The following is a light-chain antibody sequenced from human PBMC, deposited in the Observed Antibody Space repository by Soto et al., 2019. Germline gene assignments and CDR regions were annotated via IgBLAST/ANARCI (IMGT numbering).Light chain of an antibody. Sequence: QSVLTQPPSASATPGQRVTISCSGSSSNIGSNDVSWYQHLPGTAPKLLIYSNGQRPSGVTDRFSGSTSCTSASLAISGLQSEDEAEYYWATWDDSLSGWVFGGGTKLTVL. V-gene: IGLV1-44*01. CDR2: SNG. CDR1: SSNIGSND. CDR3: ATWDDSLSGWV. J-gene: IGLJ3*02.